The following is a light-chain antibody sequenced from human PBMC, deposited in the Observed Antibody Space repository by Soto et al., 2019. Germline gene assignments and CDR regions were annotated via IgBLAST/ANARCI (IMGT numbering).Light chain of an antibody. J-gene: IGKJ1*01. CDR3: LQHSSYPWT. CDR2: AAS. CDR1: QGISNF. V-gene: IGKV1-17*03. Sequence: DIQMTQSPSAMSASVGDRVTIACRASQGISNFLVWFQQKPGKVAKRLLYAASSLQSGGPSRFSGSGSGTEFTLTISRLQPDDFATYYCLQHSSYPWTFGQGTKVEIQ.